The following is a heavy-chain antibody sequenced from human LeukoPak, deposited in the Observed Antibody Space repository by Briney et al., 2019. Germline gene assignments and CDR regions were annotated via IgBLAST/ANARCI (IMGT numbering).Heavy chain of an antibody. CDR2: INHSGST. J-gene: IGHJ4*02. V-gene: IGHV4-34*01. Sequence: PSETLSLTCAVYGGSFSGYYWSWIRKPPGKGLEWIGEINHSGSTNYNPSLKSRVTISVDTSKNQFSLKLSSVTAADTAVYYCARAGPPNTYYYGSGSWRYFDYWGQGTLVTVSS. D-gene: IGHD3-10*01. CDR3: ARAGPPNTYYYGSGSWRYFDY. CDR1: GGSFSGYY.